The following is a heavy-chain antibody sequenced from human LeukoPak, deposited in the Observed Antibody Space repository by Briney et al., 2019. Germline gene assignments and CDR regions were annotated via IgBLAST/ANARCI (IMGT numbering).Heavy chain of an antibody. CDR1: GYTFTSYG. CDR3: ARAISYDSSGYGWGY. Sequence: SVKVSCKASGYTFTSYGISWVRQAPGQGLEWMGWISAYNGNTNYAQKLQGRVTMTTDTSTSTAYMELRSLRSDDTAVYYCARAISYDSSGYGWGYWGQGTLVTVSS. J-gene: IGHJ4*02. D-gene: IGHD3-22*01. CDR2: ISAYNGNT. V-gene: IGHV1-18*01.